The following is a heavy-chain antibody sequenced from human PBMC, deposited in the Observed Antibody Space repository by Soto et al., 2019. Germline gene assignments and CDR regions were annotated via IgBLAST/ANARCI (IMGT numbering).Heavy chain of an antibody. V-gene: IGHV3-30*18. J-gene: IGHJ6*02. D-gene: IGHD2-2*01. CDR1: GFTFSSYG. CDR2: ISNDGSNK. Sequence: QVQLAESGGGVVQPGRSLRLSCAASGFTFSSYGMHWVRQAPGKGLEWVAVISNDGSNKYYADSVKGRFTISRDNSKNALYLQMNSLRAVDTAVYYCTKLIGYCTSTTCPPYYSSMDVWGQGTTVTVSS. CDR3: TKLIGYCTSTTCPPYYSSMDV.